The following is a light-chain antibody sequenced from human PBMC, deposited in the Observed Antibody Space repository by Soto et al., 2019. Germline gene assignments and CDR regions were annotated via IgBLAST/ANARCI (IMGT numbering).Light chain of an antibody. CDR2: DVS. J-gene: IGKJ5*01. V-gene: IGKV3-11*01. CDR3: HQRYNWPRVT. CDR1: QSISNS. Sequence: EIVMTQSPATLSVSPVGRATLSCMASQSISNSLAWYQQKPGQPPRLLIYDVSNRATGIPARFSGSGSGTDFTLTITSLEPEDFAVYFCHQRYNWPRVTFGQGTRLEIK.